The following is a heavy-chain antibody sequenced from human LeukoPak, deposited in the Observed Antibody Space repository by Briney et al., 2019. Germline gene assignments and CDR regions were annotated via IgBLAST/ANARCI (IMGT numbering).Heavy chain of an antibody. J-gene: IGHJ4*02. CDR3: AKASGLYYGSGSPPDY. CDR1: GLTFSSYG. V-gene: IGHV3-9*01. Sequence: GGSLRLSCSASGLTFSSYGMSWVRQAPGKGLEWVSGISWNSGSIGYADSVKGRFTISRDNAKNSLYLQMNSLRAEDTALYYCAKASGLYYGSGSPPDYWGQGTLVTVSS. CDR2: ISWNSGSI. D-gene: IGHD3-10*01.